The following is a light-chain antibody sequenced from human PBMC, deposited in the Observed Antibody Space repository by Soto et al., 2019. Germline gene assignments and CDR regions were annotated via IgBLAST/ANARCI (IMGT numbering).Light chain of an antibody. Sequence: EIVMTQSPATLSVSPGERATLSCRASQSVSSNLAWYQQKPGQAPRLLIYRASTRATGIPARCSGSGSGTEFTLTISSLQSEDFAVYYCQHYNNWPPWTFGQGTKVEIK. CDR2: RAS. J-gene: IGKJ1*01. CDR1: QSVSSN. CDR3: QHYNNWPPWT. V-gene: IGKV3-15*01.